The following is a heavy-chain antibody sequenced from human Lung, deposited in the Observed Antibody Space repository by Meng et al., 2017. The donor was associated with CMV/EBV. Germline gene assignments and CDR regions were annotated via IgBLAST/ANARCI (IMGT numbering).Heavy chain of an antibody. J-gene: IGHJ4*01. V-gene: IGHV1-18*01. Sequence: SVXVSXXASGYTFTTYGITWVRPAPGQGLEWMGWSSTYSGDTHYAQKLQGRVTMTTDTSTSTGYMELRGLKSDDTAVYYCARDLRTYCRRTNCYSGYWGQGTLVTVSS. CDR3: ARDLRTYCRRTNCYSGY. D-gene: IGHD2-2*02. CDR1: GYTFTTYG. CDR2: SSTYSGDT.